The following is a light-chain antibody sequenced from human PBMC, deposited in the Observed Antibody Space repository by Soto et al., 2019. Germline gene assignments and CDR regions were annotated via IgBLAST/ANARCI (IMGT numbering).Light chain of an antibody. CDR3: QQYGSSPQWT. J-gene: IGKJ1*01. V-gene: IGKV3-20*01. CDR1: QSVSSSY. Sequence: IVLTQSPGPLSLSPGERATLSCRASQSVSSSYLAWYQQNPGQAPRLLIYAAYSRATGIPDRFSGSGSGTDFTLTISRLEPEYFAVYYSQQYGSSPQWTFGQGTKVEFK. CDR2: AAY.